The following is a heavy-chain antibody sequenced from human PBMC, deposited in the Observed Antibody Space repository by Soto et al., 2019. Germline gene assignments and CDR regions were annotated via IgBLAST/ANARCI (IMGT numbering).Heavy chain of an antibody. CDR1: GGTFSSYA. CDR2: IIPMFGTA. V-gene: IGHV1-69*12. J-gene: IGHJ6*02. CDR3: ATQGLPTYYYYGMDV. Sequence: QVQLVQSGAEVKKPGSSVKVSCKASGGTFSSYAISWVRQAPGQGLEWMGGIIPMFGTANYAQKFQGRVTITADESTSTAYMELSSLRSEDSAVYYCATQGLPTYYYYGMDVWGQGTTVTVSS. D-gene: IGHD5-18*01.